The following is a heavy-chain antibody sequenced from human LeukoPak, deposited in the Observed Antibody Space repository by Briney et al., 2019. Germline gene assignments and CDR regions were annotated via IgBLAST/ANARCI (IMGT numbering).Heavy chain of an antibody. CDR2: INHSGST. D-gene: IGHD6-25*01. Sequence: SETLSLTCAVYGGSFSGYYWSWIRQPPGKGLEWIGEINHSGSTNYNPSLKSRVTISVDTSKNQFSLKLSSVTAADTAVYYCASIKRLAPYNWLDPWGQGTLVTVSS. J-gene: IGHJ5*02. CDR3: ASIKRLAPYNWLDP. V-gene: IGHV4-34*01. CDR1: GGSFSGYY.